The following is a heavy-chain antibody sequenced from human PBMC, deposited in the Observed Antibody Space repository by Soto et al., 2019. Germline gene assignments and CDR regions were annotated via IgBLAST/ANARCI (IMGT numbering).Heavy chain of an antibody. V-gene: IGHV1-3*01. J-gene: IGHJ6*02. CDR3: AAARVDDFWSGPTGFYGMDV. CDR2: INAGNGNT. D-gene: IGHD3-3*01. CDR1: GYTFTSYA. Sequence: ASVKVSCKASGYTFTSYARHWVRQAPGQRLEWMGWINAGNGNTKYSQKFQGRVTITRDTSASTAYMELSSLRSEDTAVYYCAAARVDDFWSGPTGFYGMDVWGQGTTVTVSS.